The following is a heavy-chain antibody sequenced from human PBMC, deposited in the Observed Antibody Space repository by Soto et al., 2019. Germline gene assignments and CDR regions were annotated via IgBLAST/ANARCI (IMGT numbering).Heavy chain of an antibody. J-gene: IGHJ4*02. V-gene: IGHV3-23*01. CDR1: GFTFSSYA. CDR3: VKDSPTGPFDY. CDR2: IDGSGRNT. D-gene: IGHD1-1*01. Sequence: EVQLLESGGGLVQPGGSLRLSCAASGFTFSSYAMSWVRQAPGKGLEWVSGIDGSGRNTYYADSVMGRFTISRDNSKNTLYLQMNSLRAEDTAVYYCVKDSPTGPFDYWGQGTLVTVSS.